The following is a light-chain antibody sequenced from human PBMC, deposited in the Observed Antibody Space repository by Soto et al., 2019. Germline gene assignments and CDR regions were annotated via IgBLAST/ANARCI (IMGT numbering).Light chain of an antibody. CDR2: KAS. J-gene: IGKJ4*01. V-gene: IGKV1-5*03. Sequence: DIQMTQSPSTLSASVGDRVTITCRASQSISNWLAWYQQKPGKAPKLLIYKASSLESGVASRFSGSGSGTEFTLTISSLQPDDFATYYCQQYSSNLLTFGGGTKVEIK. CDR1: QSISNW. CDR3: QQYSSNLLT.